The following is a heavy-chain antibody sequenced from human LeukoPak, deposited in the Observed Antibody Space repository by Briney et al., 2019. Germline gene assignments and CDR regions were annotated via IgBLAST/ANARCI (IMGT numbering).Heavy chain of an antibody. CDR1: GGSISSYY. J-gene: IGHJ6*02. D-gene: IGHD2/OR15-2a*01. V-gene: IGHV4-59*01. CDR2: IYYSGST. Sequence: PSETLSLTCTVSGGSISSYYWSWIRQPPGKGLEWIGYIYYSGSTNYNTSLESRVTISVDTSKNQFSLKLSSVTAADTAVYYCAKGGSTNFYYGDVWGQGTTVTVSS. CDR3: AKGGSTNFYYGDV.